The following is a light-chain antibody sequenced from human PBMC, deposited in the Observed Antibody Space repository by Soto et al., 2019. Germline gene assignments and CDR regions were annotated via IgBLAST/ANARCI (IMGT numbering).Light chain of an antibody. V-gene: IGKV1-39*01. Sequence: DIQMTQSPSSLSASVGDRVTITCRASQTITSDLNWYQQRPGKAPKLLIYAASNLQSGVPSRFSGSGSGTDFTLTISSLQPEDFATYYCQQSYSTPLTVGGGTKVDIK. J-gene: IGKJ4*01. CDR3: QQSYSTPLT. CDR2: AAS. CDR1: QTITSD.